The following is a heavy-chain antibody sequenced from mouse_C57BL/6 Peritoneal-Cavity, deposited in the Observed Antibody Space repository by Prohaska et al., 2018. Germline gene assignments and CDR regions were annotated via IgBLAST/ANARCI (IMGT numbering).Heavy chain of an antibody. D-gene: IGHD2-4*01. Sequence: EVQLVESGGGLVQPKGSLKISCAASGFTFNTYAMHWVRQAPGKGLEWVARIRSKSSNYVTYYADSVKDRFTISRDDSQSMLYLQMNNLKTEDTARYYCVRDTMIKTWFAYWGQGTLVTVSA. CDR3: VRDTMIKTWFAY. CDR1: GFTFNTYA. CDR2: IRSKSSNYVT. V-gene: IGHV10-3*01. J-gene: IGHJ3*01.